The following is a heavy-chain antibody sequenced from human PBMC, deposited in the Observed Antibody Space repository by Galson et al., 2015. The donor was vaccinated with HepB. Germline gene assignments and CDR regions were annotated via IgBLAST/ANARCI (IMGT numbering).Heavy chain of an antibody. Sequence: SLRLSCAASGFTFSSYAMSWVRQAPGKGLEWVSAISGSGGSTYYADSVKGRFTISRDNSKNTLYLQMNSLRAEDTAVYYCAKGGGVVPAAIRWFDPWGQGTLVTVSS. J-gene: IGHJ5*02. CDR3: AKGGGVVPAAIRWFDP. CDR1: GFTFSSYA. D-gene: IGHD2-2*02. V-gene: IGHV3-23*01. CDR2: ISGSGGST.